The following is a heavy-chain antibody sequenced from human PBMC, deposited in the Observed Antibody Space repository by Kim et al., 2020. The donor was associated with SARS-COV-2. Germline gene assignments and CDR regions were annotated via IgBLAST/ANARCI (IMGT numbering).Heavy chain of an antibody. D-gene: IGHD1-26*01. J-gene: IGHJ4*02. V-gene: IGHV4-59*01. Sequence: TSHPYRKSRVTISVDTSKNQFSLKLSSVTAEATAVYYCARDGRGGATDYWGQGTLVTVSS. CDR3: ARDGRGGATDY.